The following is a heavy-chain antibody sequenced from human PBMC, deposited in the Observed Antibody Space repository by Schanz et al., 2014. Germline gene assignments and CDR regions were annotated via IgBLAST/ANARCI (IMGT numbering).Heavy chain of an antibody. CDR1: GFSFRSHA. J-gene: IGHJ4*02. CDR2: ISHHGSER. V-gene: IGHV3-30*18. D-gene: IGHD3-22*01. CDR3: AKSYDTSGYSGFDY. Sequence: VRLVESGGGLVRPGASLRLPCTAFGFSFRSHAMSWVRQAPGRGLEWVAVISHHGSERYYADSVKGRFTISRDNSKNTLYLQMNSLRTEDTAVYFCAKSYDTSGYSGFDYWGQGTLVTVSS.